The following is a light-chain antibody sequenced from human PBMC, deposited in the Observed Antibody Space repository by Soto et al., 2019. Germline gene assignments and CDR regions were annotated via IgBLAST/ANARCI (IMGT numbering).Light chain of an antibody. CDR1: QSISSY. CDR2: EAS. J-gene: IGKJ1*01. CDR3: QQRSDWPWT. V-gene: IGKV3-11*01. Sequence: TQSPSSLSASVGDRVTITCRASQSISSYLNWYQQKPGQAPRLLMYEASNRATGIPARFSGGGSGTDFTLTISSLEPEDFAVYYCQQRSDWPWTFGQGTKVEIK.